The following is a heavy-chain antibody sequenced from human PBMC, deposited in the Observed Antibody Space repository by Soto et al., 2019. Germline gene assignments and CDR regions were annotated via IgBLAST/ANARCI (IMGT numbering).Heavy chain of an antibody. D-gene: IGHD6-13*01. J-gene: IGHJ4*02. CDR2: IIPIFGTA. CDR1: GGTFSSYA. Sequence: SVKVSCKASGGTFSSYAISWVRQAPGQGLEWMGGIIPIFGTANYAQKHQGRVTITADASTSTAYMELRSLRSDDMAVYYCARVEGIAAAYFVYWGQGTLVTVSS. CDR3: ARVEGIAAAYFVY. V-gene: IGHV1-69*13.